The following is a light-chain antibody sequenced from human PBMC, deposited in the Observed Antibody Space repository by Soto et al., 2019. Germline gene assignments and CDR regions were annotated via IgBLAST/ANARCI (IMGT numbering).Light chain of an antibody. CDR3: GTWDSSLSAGV. Sequence: QSALTQPPSASGSPGQSVTISCAGSHSDIGASNSVSWYQQHPGKAPKLLISEVTKRPSGIPDRFSGSKSGTSATLGITGLQTGDESDYCCGTWDSSLSAGVFGGGTKLTVL. CDR2: EVT. J-gene: IGLJ3*02. V-gene: IGLV1-51*01. CDR1: HSDIGASNS.